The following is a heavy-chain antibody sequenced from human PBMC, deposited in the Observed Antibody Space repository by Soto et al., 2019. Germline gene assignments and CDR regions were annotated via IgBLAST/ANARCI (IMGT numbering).Heavy chain of an antibody. D-gene: IGHD1-1*01. CDR1: GGSFSGYY. Sequence: QVQLQQWGAGLLKPSETLSLTCAVYGGSFSGYYWSWIRQPPGKGMEWIGEINHSGSTNYNPSLKGRVTISVDTSKNQFSLKLSSVTAADTAVYYCAREVGTPFDYWGQGTLVTVSS. CDR2: INHSGST. V-gene: IGHV4-34*01. CDR3: AREVGTPFDY. J-gene: IGHJ4*02.